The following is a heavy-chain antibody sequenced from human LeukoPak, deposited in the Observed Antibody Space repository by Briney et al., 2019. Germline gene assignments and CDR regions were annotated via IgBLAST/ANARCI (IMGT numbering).Heavy chain of an antibody. V-gene: IGHV3-7*03. D-gene: IGHD6-13*01. J-gene: IGHJ4*02. CDR3: ARVGGRQLVKDYFDY. Sequence: PGGSLRLSCAASGCTFSSYWMSWVRQAPGKGLEWVANIKQDGSEKYYVDSVKGRFTISRDNAKNSLYLQMNSLRAEDTAVYYCARVGGRQLVKDYFDYWGQGTLVTVSP. CDR2: IKQDGSEK. CDR1: GCTFSSYW.